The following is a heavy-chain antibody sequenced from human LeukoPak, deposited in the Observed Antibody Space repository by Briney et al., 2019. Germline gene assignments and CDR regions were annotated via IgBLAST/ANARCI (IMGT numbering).Heavy chain of an antibody. J-gene: IGHJ6*03. Sequence: GGSLILSCAASGFTFSDYYMSWIRQAPGKGLEWVSYISSSGSTIYYADSVKGRFTISRDNAKNSLYLQMNSLRAEDTAVYYCAREEDTVTTYYYYYMDVWGKGTTVTVSS. V-gene: IGHV3-11*01. CDR1: GFTFSDYY. CDR2: ISSSGSTI. CDR3: AREEDTVTTYYYYYMDV. D-gene: IGHD4-11*01.